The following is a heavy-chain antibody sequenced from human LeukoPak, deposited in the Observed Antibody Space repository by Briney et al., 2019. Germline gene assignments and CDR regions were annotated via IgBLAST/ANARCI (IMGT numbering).Heavy chain of an antibody. Sequence: PSETLSLTCAVYGGSFSGYYWSWIRQPPGKGLEWIGSIYYSGSTYYNPSLKSRVTISVDTSMNQFSLKLSSVTAADTAVYYCARAIVLMTKWGQGTLVTVSS. CDR1: GGSFSGYY. CDR2: IYYSGST. D-gene: IGHD2-8*01. V-gene: IGHV4-34*01. CDR3: ARAIVLMTK. J-gene: IGHJ4*02.